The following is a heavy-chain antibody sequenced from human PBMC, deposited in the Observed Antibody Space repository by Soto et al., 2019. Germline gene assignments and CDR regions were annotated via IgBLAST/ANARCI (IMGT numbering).Heavy chain of an antibody. CDR2: IKQDGSEK. CDR1: GFTFSSYW. V-gene: IGHV3-7*03. D-gene: IGHD6-13*01. CDR3: ARDWGGSSWYNYGMDV. Sequence: EVQLVESGGGLVQPGGSLRLYCAASGFTFSSYWMSWVRQAPGKGLEWVANIKQDGSEKYYVDSVKGRFPISRDNAKNSLYLQMNSLRAEDTAVYYCARDWGGSSWYNYGMDVWGQGTTVTVSS. J-gene: IGHJ6*02.